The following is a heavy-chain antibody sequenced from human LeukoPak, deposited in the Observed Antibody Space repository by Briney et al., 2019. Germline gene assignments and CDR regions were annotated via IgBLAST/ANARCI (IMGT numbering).Heavy chain of an antibody. D-gene: IGHD2-15*01. J-gene: IGHJ5*02. CDR2: ISAYNGNT. Sequence: GASVKVSCKASGYTFTSYGISWVRQAPGQGLEWMGWISAYNGNTKYAQKVLGRVTMTTDTSTSTAYMELRSLRSDDTAVYYCARGGLVVVVAATPSTTPGLLHWLDPWGQGTLVSVPS. CDR1: GYTFTSYG. V-gene: IGHV1-18*01. CDR3: ARGGLVVVVAATPSTTPGLLHWLDP.